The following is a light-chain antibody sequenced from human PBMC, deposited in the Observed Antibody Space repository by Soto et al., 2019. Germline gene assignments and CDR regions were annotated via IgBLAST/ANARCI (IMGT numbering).Light chain of an antibody. V-gene: IGKV1-33*01. CDR1: QGTRNY. J-gene: IGKJ4*02. CDR2: DVS. CDR3: QQYDSLPLT. Sequence: DIRMTQSPSSLSASVGYRVTFTCQASQGTRNYLNWYQVKPGRAPKLLVYDVSTLEPGVPSRFSGSGYGSYFTFTINNLQAEDVATYYCQQYDSLPLTFGGGTKVEIK.